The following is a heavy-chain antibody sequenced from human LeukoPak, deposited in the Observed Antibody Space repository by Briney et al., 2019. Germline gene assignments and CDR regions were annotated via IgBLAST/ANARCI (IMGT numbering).Heavy chain of an antibody. CDR3: ASKRGYSYGLDY. D-gene: IGHD5-18*01. CDR1: GGTFTSYV. CDR2: LIPIFGTA. V-gene: IGHV1-69*13. J-gene: IGHJ4*02. Sequence: SVKVSCKASGGTFTSYVISWVRQSPGQGLEWMGGLIPIFGTANYAQKFQDRVTITADESTSTGDMERSSLRAEDTAVYYWASKRGYSYGLDYWGQGTLVTVSS.